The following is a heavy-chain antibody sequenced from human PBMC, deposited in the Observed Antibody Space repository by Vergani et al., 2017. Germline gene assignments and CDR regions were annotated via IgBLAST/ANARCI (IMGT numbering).Heavy chain of an antibody. V-gene: IGHV1-2*02. D-gene: IGHD2-2*02. J-gene: IGHJ6*03. CDR3: ARAVRYCSSTSCYNYYYYMDV. Sequence: QVQLVQSGAEVKKPGASVKVSCKASGYTFTGYYMHWVRQAPGQGLEWMGWINPNSGGTNYAQKFQGRVTMTRDTSISTAYMELSRLRSEDTAVYYCARAVRYCSSTSCYNYYYYMDVWGKGTTVTVSS. CDR1: GYTFTGYY. CDR2: INPNSGGT.